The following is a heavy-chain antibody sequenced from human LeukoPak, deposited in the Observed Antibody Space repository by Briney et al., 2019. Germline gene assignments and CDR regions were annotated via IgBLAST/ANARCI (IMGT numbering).Heavy chain of an antibody. CDR1: GFTFGDYA. V-gene: IGHV3-30*04. CDR3: ARGGGGDSSGRNWFDP. J-gene: IGHJ5*02. D-gene: IGHD3-10*01. Sequence: GGSLRLSCVTSGFTFGDYAMNWVRQAPGKGLEWVAVISYDGSNKYYADSVKGRFTISRDNSKNTLYLQMNSLRAEDTAVYYCARGGGGDSSGRNWFDPWGQGTLVTVSS. CDR2: ISYDGSNK.